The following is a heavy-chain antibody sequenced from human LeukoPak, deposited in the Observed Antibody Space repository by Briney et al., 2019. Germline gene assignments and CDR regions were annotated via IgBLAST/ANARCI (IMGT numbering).Heavy chain of an antibody. D-gene: IGHD1-26*01. Sequence: SETLSLTCTVSGDSISSYYWSWFRQPPGNGREWIGNSYYSGGTNYNPSLKSRVTISVDRSKNQFSLRLTSVTAADTAIYYCARDVKSGNYDWFDPWGQGTLVTVSS. J-gene: IGHJ5*02. V-gene: IGHV4-59*01. CDR2: SYYSGGT. CDR1: GDSISSYY. CDR3: ARDVKSGNYDWFDP.